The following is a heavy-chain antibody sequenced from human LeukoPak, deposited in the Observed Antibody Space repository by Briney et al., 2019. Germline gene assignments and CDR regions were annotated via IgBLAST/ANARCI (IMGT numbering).Heavy chain of an antibody. CDR3: AKMPSSAAISAWDS. CDR1: GFSFSTYG. D-gene: IGHD2-2*01. V-gene: IGHV3-30*02. Sequence: GGSLRLSCAASGFSFSTYGMHWVRQAPGKGLEWVAFIRFNGDSTYYSDSVKGRFTISRDNSQNTLFLQMNSLRAEDTAFYYCAKMPSSAAISAWDSWGQGTLVTISS. CDR2: IRFNGDST. J-gene: IGHJ5*02.